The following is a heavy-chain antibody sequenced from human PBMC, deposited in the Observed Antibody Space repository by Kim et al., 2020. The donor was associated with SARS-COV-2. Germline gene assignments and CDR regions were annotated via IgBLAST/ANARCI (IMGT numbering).Heavy chain of an antibody. V-gene: IGHV1-69*13. CDR1: GGTFSSYA. D-gene: IGHD1-26*01. Sequence: SVKVSCKASGGTFSSYAISWVRQAPGQGLEWMGGIIPIFGTANYAQKFQGRVTITADESTSTAYMELSSLRSEDTAVYYCARVMGATTGGWWFDPWGQGTLVTVSS. CDR2: IIPIFGTA. J-gene: IGHJ5*02. CDR3: ARVMGATTGGWWFDP.